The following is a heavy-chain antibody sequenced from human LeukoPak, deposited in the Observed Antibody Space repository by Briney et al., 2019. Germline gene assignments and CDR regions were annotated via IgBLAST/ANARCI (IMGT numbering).Heavy chain of an antibody. Sequence: ASVKISCKASGYTFTSYGISWVRQAPGQGLEWMGWINPNSGGTNYAQKFQGRVTMTRDTSIKTAYMELSRLRSDDTAVYYCARDSRISCSSTSCPHAYWGQGTLVTVSS. D-gene: IGHD2-2*01. V-gene: IGHV1-2*02. CDR2: INPNSGGT. CDR1: GYTFTSYG. CDR3: ARDSRISCSSTSCPHAY. J-gene: IGHJ4*02.